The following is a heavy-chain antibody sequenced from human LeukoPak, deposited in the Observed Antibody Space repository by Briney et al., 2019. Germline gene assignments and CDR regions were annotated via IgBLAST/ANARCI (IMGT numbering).Heavy chain of an antibody. Sequence: GGSLRLPCAASGITFTRYYTSWIRQAPGKGLEWGAYIYRSGSTIYHARPVKGRFTIPRDNAKTSMYLQMNSLRAEDTAVYYCARGTYCGGDCYFRFRYYFDYWGQGTLVTVST. D-gene: IGHD2-21*02. CDR3: ARGTYCGGDCYFRFRYYFDY. J-gene: IGHJ4*02. CDR2: IYRSGSTI. V-gene: IGHV3-11*04. CDR1: GITFTRYY.